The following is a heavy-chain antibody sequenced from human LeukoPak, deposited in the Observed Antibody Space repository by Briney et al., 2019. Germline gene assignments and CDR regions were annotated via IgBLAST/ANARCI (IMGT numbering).Heavy chain of an antibody. Sequence: ASVKVSCKASGGTFSSYAISWVRQAPGQGLEWMGGIIPIFGTANYAQKFQGRVTITTDESTSTAYMELSSLRSEDTAVYYCARDLRYSYGIDYWGQGTLVTVSS. CDR2: IIPIFGTA. J-gene: IGHJ4*02. CDR1: GGTFSSYA. V-gene: IGHV1-69*05. CDR3: ARDLRYSYGIDY. D-gene: IGHD5-18*01.